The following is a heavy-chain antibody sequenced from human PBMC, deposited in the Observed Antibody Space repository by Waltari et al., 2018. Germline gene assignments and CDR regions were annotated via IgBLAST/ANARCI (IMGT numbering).Heavy chain of an antibody. J-gene: IGHJ6*02. CDR3: ASTIVVVMRSSYGMDV. Sequence: QVQLVQSGAEVKKPGSSVKVSCKASGGTFSSYAISWVRQAPGQGLEWMGGIIPIFGTANYAQKFQGRVTITADKSTSTAYMELSSLRSEDTAVYYCASTIVVVMRSSYGMDVWGQGTTVTVSS. CDR1: GGTFSSYA. V-gene: IGHV1-69*14. D-gene: IGHD2-21*01. CDR2: IIPIFGTA.